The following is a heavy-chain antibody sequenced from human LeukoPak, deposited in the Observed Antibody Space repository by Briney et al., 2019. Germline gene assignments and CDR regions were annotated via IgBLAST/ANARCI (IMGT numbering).Heavy chain of an antibody. CDR1: GFTVSSNY. D-gene: IGHD6-6*01. V-gene: IGHV3-53*01. CDR3: AKPAIAARPPYYFDY. J-gene: IGHJ4*02. Sequence: PGGSLRLSCAASGFTVSSNYMSWVRQAPGKGLEWVSVIYSGGSTYYADSVKGRFTISRDNSKSTLYLQMNSLRAEDTAVYYCAKPAIAARPPYYFDYWGQGTLVTVSS. CDR2: IYSGGST.